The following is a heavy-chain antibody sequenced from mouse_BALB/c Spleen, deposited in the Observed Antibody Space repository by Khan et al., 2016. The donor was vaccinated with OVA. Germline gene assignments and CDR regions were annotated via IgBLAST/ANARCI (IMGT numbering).Heavy chain of an antibody. J-gene: IGHJ3*01. CDR1: GFSLNYYG. D-gene: IGHD2-4*01. Sequence: VELVESGPGLVQPSQSLSITCTVSGFSLNYYGVHWVRQSPGQGLEWLGVIWSGGSTDYNAPFISRLSIIKDKSKSRVFFNMTSLQSADKAVYYCARNYDYDEGLAYWGQGTLVTGSA. CDR3: ARNYDYDEGLAY. V-gene: IGHV2-2*01. CDR2: IWSGGST.